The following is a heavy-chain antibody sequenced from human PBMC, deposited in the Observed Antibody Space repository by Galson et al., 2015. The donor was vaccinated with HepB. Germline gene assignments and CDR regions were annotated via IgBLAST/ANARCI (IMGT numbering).Heavy chain of an antibody. J-gene: IGHJ4*02. D-gene: IGHD4-11*01. CDR2: VKDKLDGGET. CDR1: GFTFRNAW. Sequence: SLRLSCAASGFTFRNAWMTWVRQAPGQGLEWVGRVKDKLDGGETIYAAPVNGRFTISRDDAKNALYLEMSSLKTEDTAVYYCSTVRYDYKDSPDYWGRGTLVTVSS. CDR3: STVRYDYKDSPDY. V-gene: IGHV3-15*01.